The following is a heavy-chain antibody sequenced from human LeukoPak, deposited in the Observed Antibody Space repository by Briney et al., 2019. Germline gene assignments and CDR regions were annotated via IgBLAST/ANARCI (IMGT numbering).Heavy chain of an antibody. J-gene: IGHJ4*02. CDR2: IYYSGST. D-gene: IGHD2-2*01. CDR1: GGSISSSSYY. V-gene: IGHV4-39*01. Sequence: SETLSLTCTVSGGSISSSSYYWGWIRQPPGKGLEWIGSIYYSGSTYYNPSLKSRVTISVDTSKNQFSLKLSSVTAADTAVYHCARQLGYCSSTSCYADKVDYWGQGTLVTVSS. CDR3: ARQLGYCSSTSCYADKVDY.